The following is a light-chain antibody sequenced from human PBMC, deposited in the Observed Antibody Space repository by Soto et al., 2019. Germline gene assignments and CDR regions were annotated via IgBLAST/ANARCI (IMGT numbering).Light chain of an antibody. CDR2: GAS. CDR1: QSISSSF. J-gene: IGKJ1*01. CDR3: QQYGSSSWT. V-gene: IGKV3-20*01. Sequence: EIVLTQSPVTLSLSPGERATLSCRASQSISSSFLAWYQQKPGQAPRLLIYGASSRATGIPDRFSGSGSGTDFTLTISRLEPEDFVVYYCQQYGSSSWTFGQGTKVDIK.